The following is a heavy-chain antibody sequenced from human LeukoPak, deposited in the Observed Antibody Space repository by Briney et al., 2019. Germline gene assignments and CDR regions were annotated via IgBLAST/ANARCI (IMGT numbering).Heavy chain of an antibody. J-gene: IGHJ4*02. Sequence: PSETLSLTCAVSGGSISSSNWWSWVRQPPGKGLEWIGEIYHSGSTNYNPSLKSRVTISVDKSKNQFSLKLSSVTAADTAVYYCARDGARDYYDSSGPFDYWGQGTLVTVSS. D-gene: IGHD3-22*01. CDR2: IYHSGST. CDR1: GGSISSSNW. CDR3: ARDGARDYYDSSGPFDY. V-gene: IGHV4-4*02.